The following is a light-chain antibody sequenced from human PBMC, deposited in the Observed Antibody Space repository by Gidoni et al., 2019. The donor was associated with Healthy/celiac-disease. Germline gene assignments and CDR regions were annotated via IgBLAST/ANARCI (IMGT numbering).Light chain of an antibody. CDR1: QSVSSY. V-gene: IGKV3-11*01. J-gene: IGKJ4*01. CDR3: QQRSNWPLT. Sequence: EIVLTQSPATLSLSPGESATLSCRASQSVSSYLAWYQQKPGQAPRLLIYDASNRATGIPARFSSSGSGTDFTLTISSLEPEDFAVYYCQQRSNWPLTFGGGTKVEIK. CDR2: DAS.